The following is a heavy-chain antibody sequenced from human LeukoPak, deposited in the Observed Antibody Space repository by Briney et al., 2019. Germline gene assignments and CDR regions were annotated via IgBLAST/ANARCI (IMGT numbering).Heavy chain of an antibody. CDR2: LNNDESLT. CDR3: VKDNPVLDQ. CDR1: GFSFTNHG. Sequence: GGSLRLSCAASGFSFTNHGMHWVRQTPGKGLEWLAFLNNDESLTFYADSVKGRFSISRDTSKNTLFLQMNSLKPEDTAIYYCVKDNPVLDQWGQGTLVTVSS. D-gene: IGHD1-14*01. V-gene: IGHV3-30*02. J-gene: IGHJ4*02.